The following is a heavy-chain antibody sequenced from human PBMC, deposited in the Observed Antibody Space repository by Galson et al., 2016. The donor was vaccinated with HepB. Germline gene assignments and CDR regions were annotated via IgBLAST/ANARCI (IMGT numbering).Heavy chain of an antibody. D-gene: IGHD7-27*01. CDR2: ISSGAI. CDR1: GFTFSSYS. CDR3: ARDHLWAFDY. Sequence: LRLSCAASGFTFSSYSMNWVRQAPGKGLEWVSYISSGAIYYSDSVKGRFTISRDNAKNSLYLQMNSLRAEDTAGYYCARDHLWAFDYWGQGTLVTVSS. V-gene: IGHV3-48*04. J-gene: IGHJ4*02.